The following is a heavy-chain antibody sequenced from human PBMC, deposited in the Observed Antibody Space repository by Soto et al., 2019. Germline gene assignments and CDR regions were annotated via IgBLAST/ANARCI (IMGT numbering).Heavy chain of an antibody. Sequence: RSEALSVTCTVSGVSSTTTSYYWGWIRQPPGKGLEWIGSVYFSGTTYYNPSLKSRVTISVDTSKNHFSLRLSSVTAADTAIYYCARHGSYWGQGTLVTVSS. V-gene: IGHV4-39*01. CDR3: ARHGSY. J-gene: IGHJ4*02. CDR1: GVSSTTTSYY. CDR2: VYFSGTT.